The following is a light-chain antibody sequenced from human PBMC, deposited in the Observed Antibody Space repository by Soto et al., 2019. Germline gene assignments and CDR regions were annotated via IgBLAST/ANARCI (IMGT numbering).Light chain of an antibody. CDR1: SSDVGRYKY. Sequence: QSVLTQPASVSGSPGQSITISCTGSSSDVGRYKYVSWYQHRPGEAPKLVIYEVSNRPSGVSNRFSGSKSGNTASLTISGLQAEDEADYYCATWDDRLNGYVFGSGTKVTVL. CDR3: ATWDDRLNGYV. V-gene: IGLV2-14*01. J-gene: IGLJ1*01. CDR2: EVS.